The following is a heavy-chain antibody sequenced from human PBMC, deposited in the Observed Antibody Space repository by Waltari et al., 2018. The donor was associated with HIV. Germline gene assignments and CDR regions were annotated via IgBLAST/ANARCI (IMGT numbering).Heavy chain of an antibody. Sequence: QVQLQQWGAGLLKPSETLSLTCAVSGGSFSAYYWSWIRQTPGKGLEWIGEINQSGNSRQSPALKSRLTISVDPSKNQSSLKMTSMTAADTAVYYCARGSPTLQFYDDFSGYLDAFDVWGHGTMVTVSS. CDR1: GGSFSAYY. CDR3: ARGSPTLQFYDDFSGYLDAFDV. CDR2: INQSGNS. J-gene: IGHJ3*01. V-gene: IGHV4-34*01. D-gene: IGHD3-22*01.